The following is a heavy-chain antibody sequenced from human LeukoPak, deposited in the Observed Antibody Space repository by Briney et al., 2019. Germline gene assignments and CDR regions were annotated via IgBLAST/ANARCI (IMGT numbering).Heavy chain of an antibody. CDR2: ISSSSSYI. V-gene: IGHV3-21*01. CDR3: ARDSGYYGSGSYHN. D-gene: IGHD3-10*01. J-gene: IGHJ4*02. Sequence: GGSLRPSCAASGFTFSSYSMNWVRQAPGKGLEWVSSISSSSSYIYYADSVKGRFTISRDNAKNSLYLQMNSLRAEDTAVYYCARDSGYYGSGSYHNWGQGTLVTVSS. CDR1: GFTFSSYS.